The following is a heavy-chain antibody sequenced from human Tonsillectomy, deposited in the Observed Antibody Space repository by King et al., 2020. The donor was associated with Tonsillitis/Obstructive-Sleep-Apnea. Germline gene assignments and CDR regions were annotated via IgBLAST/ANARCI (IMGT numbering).Heavy chain of an antibody. V-gene: IGHV5-51*01. CDR1: GYSFTSYW. CDR2: IYPGDSDT. CDR3: ARQTGDSSGWYLAFDI. D-gene: IGHD6-19*01. J-gene: IGHJ3*02. Sequence: QLVQSGAEVKKPGESLKISCKGSGYSFTSYWIGWVRQMPGKGLEWMGLIYPGDSDTRYSPSFQGQVTISADKSISTAYLQWSSLKASDTAMYYCARQTGDSSGWYLAFDIWGQGTMVTVSS.